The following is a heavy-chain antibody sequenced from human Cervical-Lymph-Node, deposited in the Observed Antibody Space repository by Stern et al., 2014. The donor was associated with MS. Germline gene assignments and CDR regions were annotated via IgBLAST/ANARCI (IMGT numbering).Heavy chain of an antibody. CDR3: TTDTSLLYYDFWSGLLDY. V-gene: IGHV3-15*01. CDR2: IKSKTDGGTT. D-gene: IGHD3-3*01. CDR1: GFTFSNAW. Sequence: EVQLVESGGGLVKPGGSLRLSCAASGFTFSNAWMSWVRQAPGKGLEWVGRIKSKTDGGTTDYAAPVKGRFTISRDDSKNTLYLQMNSLKTEDTAVYYCTTDTSLLYYDFWSGLLDYWGQGTLVTVSS. J-gene: IGHJ4*02.